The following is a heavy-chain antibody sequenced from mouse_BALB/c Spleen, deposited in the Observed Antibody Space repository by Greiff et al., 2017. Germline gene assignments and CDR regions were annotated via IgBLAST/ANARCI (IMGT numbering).Heavy chain of an antibody. V-gene: IGHV5-4*02. CDR3: ARDGGLRLPWFAY. CDR2: ISDGGSYT. Sequence: EVQLVESGGGLVKPGGSLKLSCAASGFTFSDYYMYWVRQTPEKRLEWVATISDGGSYTYYPDSVKGRFTISRDNAKNNLYLQMSSLKSEDTAMYYCARDGGLRLPWFAYWGQGTLVTVSA. J-gene: IGHJ3*01. D-gene: IGHD1-2*01. CDR1: GFTFSDYY.